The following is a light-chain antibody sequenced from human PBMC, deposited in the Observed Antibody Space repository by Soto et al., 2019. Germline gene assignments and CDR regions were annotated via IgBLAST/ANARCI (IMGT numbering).Light chain of an antibody. J-gene: IGKJ3*01. V-gene: IGKV3-15*01. CDR3: QQYDSLPPLCT. CDR2: GTS. Sequence: EIIMTQSPATLSVSPGERATLSCRASQSVSSNLAWYRQRPGQAPRLLIYGTSTRATGIPDRFSGSGSGTEFTLTISSLQSEDFAVYYCQQYDSLPPLCTFGPGTKVDLK. CDR1: QSVSSN.